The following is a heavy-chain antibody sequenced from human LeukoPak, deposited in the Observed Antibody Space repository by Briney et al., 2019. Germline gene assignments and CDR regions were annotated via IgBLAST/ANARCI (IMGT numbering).Heavy chain of an antibody. CDR1: GYTFSSYH. CDR3: TREVVSSGHNWFDP. J-gene: IGHJ5*02. CDR2: ISGYNGNT. D-gene: IGHD3-22*01. V-gene: IGHV1-18*04. Sequence: GASVKVSCKASGYTFSSYHISWVRQAPGQGLEWMGWISGYNGNTNYAQKLQGRVTMTTDTSTSTVYMEVRSLRSDDTAVYYCTREVVSSGHNWFDPWGQGTPVTVSS.